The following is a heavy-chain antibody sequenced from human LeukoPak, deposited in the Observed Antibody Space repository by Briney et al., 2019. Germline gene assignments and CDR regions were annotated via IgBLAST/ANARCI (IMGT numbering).Heavy chain of an antibody. J-gene: IGHJ4*02. CDR1: GFTFNNYG. V-gene: IGHV3-21*01. CDR2: ISSSSSYI. Sequence: GGSLRLSCAASGFTFNNYGMNWVRQAPGKGLEWVSSISSSSSYIYYADSVKGRFTISRENAKNSLYLQMNSLRAEDTAVYYCARDRTGFDYWGQGTLVTVSS. CDR3: ARDRTGFDY. D-gene: IGHD4-17*01.